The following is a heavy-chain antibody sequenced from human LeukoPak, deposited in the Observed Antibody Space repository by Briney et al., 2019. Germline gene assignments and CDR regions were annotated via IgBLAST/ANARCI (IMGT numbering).Heavy chain of an antibody. CDR3: AKGLRRGYSYGSTNYYYGMDV. CDR2: ISGSGGGT. D-gene: IGHD5-18*01. V-gene: IGHV3-23*01. Sequence: PGGSLRLSCAASGFTFSSYAMSWVRQAPGKGLEWVSAISGSGGGTYYADSVKGRFTISRDNSENTLYLQMNSLRAEDTAVYYCAKGLRRGYSYGSTNYYYGMDVWGQGTTVTVSS. CDR1: GFTFSSYA. J-gene: IGHJ6*02.